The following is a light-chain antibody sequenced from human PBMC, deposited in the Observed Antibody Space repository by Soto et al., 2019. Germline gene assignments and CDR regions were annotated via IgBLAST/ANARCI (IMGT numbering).Light chain of an antibody. CDR2: DVS. V-gene: IGLV2-14*03. CDR1: SSDVGGYNY. CDR3: SSYTTSNTRQIV. Sequence: QSALTQPASVSGSPGQSITISCTGTSSDVGGYNYVSWYQHHPGKAPKLLIYDVSNRPSGISNRFSGSKSDNTASLNISGLQPEDEADYYCSSYTTSNTRQIVFGTGTKLTVL. J-gene: IGLJ1*01.